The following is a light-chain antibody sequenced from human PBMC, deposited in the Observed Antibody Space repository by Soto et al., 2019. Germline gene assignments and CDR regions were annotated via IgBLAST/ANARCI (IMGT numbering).Light chain of an antibody. J-gene: IGKJ2*01. CDR3: QQSYSTPYT. Sequence: DIQMTQSPSSLSASVGDRVTITCRASQSISSYLNWYQQKPGKAPKLLIYAASSLQSGVPARFNGSGSGTDFTLTISSLQPEDFATYYCQQSYSTPYTLGQGTKLEIK. CDR1: QSISSY. CDR2: AAS. V-gene: IGKV1-39*01.